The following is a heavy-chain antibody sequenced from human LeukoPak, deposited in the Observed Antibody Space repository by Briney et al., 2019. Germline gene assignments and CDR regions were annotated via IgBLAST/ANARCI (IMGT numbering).Heavy chain of an antibody. J-gene: IGHJ6*03. Sequence: EASVKVSCKASGYTFTDYYIHWVRQAPGQGLEWMGGIIPIFGTANYAQKFQGRVTITTDESTSTAYMELSSLRSEDTAVYYCARDQVDSGYHSDSYYYYMDVWGKGTTVTVSS. CDR3: ARDQVDSGYHSDSYYYYMDV. V-gene: IGHV1-69*05. CDR2: IIPIFGTA. CDR1: GYTFTDYY. D-gene: IGHD5-12*01.